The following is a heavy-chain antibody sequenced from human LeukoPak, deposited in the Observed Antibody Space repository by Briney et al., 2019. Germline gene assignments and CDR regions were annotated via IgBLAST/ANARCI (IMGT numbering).Heavy chain of an antibody. CDR2: IKYDGSEK. CDR1: GFTFSNYW. D-gene: IGHD4-11*01. CDR3: ATYSTINAREFQY. J-gene: IGHJ1*01. Sequence: GGSLRLSCEASGFTFSNYWMSWVRQAPGKGLEWVANIKYDGSEKYYADSVTGRFAISRDNGKNSLYVQMNSLTVEDTAVYYCATYSTINAREFQYWDQGTLVTVSS. V-gene: IGHV3-7*01.